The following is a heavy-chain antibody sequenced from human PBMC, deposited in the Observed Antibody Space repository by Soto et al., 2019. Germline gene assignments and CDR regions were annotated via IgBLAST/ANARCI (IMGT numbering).Heavy chain of an antibody. CDR3: ARHLRYYDFWSAPDAFDI. Sequence: GESLKISGKGSGYSFTSYWIGWVRQMPGKGLEWMGIIYPGDSDTRYSPSFQGQVTISADKSISTAYLQWSSLKASDTAMYYCARHLRYYDFWSAPDAFDIWGQGTMVTVSS. CDR2: IYPGDSDT. J-gene: IGHJ3*02. CDR1: GYSFTSYW. D-gene: IGHD3-3*01. V-gene: IGHV5-51*01.